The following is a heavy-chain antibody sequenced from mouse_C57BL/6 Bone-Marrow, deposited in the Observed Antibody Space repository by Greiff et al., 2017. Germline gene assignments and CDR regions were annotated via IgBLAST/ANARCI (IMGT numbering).Heavy chain of an antibody. CDR1: GYTFTSYW. CDR2: IHPNSGST. CDR3: ASYYGSSWGDWYFDV. D-gene: IGHD1-1*01. Sequence: VQLQQPGAELVKPGASVKLSCKASGYTFTSYWMHWVKQRPGQGLEWIGMIHPNSGSTNYNEKFKSKAILTVDKSASTAYMQLSSLTSEDSAVYYCASYYGSSWGDWYFDVWGTGTTV. J-gene: IGHJ1*03. V-gene: IGHV1-64*01.